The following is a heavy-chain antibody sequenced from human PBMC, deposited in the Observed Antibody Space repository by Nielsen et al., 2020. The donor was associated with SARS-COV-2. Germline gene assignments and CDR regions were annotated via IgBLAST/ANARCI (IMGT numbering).Heavy chain of an antibody. D-gene: IGHD3-22*01. CDR2: ITNTDAK. CDR1: GFTFSDHY. Sequence: GESLKISCAASGFTFSDHYMTWICQTPGKGLEWVSYITNTDAKYYADSVKGRFTISRDNAQSSLYLHMNSLRAEDTAVYYCATTMAYYYDSSGYSYWGQGTLVTVSS. J-gene: IGHJ4*02. V-gene: IGHV3-11*04. CDR3: ATTMAYYYDSSGYSY.